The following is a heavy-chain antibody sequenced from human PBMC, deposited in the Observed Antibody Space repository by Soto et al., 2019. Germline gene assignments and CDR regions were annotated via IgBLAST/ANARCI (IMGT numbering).Heavy chain of an antibody. Sequence: ASVKVSCKASGYNFTTYYIHWVRQAPGQGLEWMGVINPGGGSTNYAQKFKGRLTVTADTSTSTVYMELSSLTSEDTAVYYCAKGDSGWYRDNWFDPWGQGTLVTVSS. CDR1: GYNFTTYY. CDR2: INPGGGST. D-gene: IGHD6-19*01. J-gene: IGHJ5*02. CDR3: AKGDSGWYRDNWFDP. V-gene: IGHV1-46*01.